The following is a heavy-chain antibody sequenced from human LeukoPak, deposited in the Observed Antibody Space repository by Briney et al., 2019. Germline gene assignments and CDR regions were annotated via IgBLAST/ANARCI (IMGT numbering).Heavy chain of an antibody. CDR3: AREGLVSKLPDY. D-gene: IGHD1-7*01. CDR1: GGSISSYY. Sequence: SETLSLTCTVSGGSISSYYWSWIRQPAGKGLEWIGRIYTSGSTNYNPSLKSRATMSVDTSKNQFSLKLSSVTAADTAVYYCAREGLVSKLPDYWGQGTLVTVSS. CDR2: IYTSGST. V-gene: IGHV4-4*07. J-gene: IGHJ4*02.